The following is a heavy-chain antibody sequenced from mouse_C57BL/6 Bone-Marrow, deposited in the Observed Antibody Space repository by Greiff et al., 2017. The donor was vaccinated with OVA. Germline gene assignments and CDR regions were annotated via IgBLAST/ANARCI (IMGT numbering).Heavy chain of an antibody. J-gene: IGHJ3*01. CDR3: ARGYYSNSSWFAY. D-gene: IGHD2-5*01. V-gene: IGHV8-8*01. CDR1: GFSLSTFGMG. CDR2: SWWDDDK. Sequence: QVTLKVSGPGILQPSQTLSLTCSFSGFSLSTFGMGVGWIRQPSGKGLEWLAHSWWDDDKTYNTALKSWLTISKDTSNNHVFLKIANVDTADTATYYCARGYYSNSSWFAYWGQGTRVTVSA.